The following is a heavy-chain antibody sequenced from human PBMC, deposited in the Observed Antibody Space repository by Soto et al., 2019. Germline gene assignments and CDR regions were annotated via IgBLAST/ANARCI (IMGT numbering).Heavy chain of an antibody. Sequence: NPSETLSLTCTVSGGSISSGDHYWTWLRQPPGKGLEWIGHIYYTGTTYYNPSLKTRLAISVDTSKNQFSLTLTSVTAADTAVYFCAREEALIIVPTGGIDYSFDYWGQGTLVTVSS. CDR1: GGSISSGDHY. CDR2: IYYTGTT. D-gene: IGHD2-21*01. V-gene: IGHV4-30-4*01. CDR3: AREEALIIVPTGGIDYSFDY. J-gene: IGHJ4*02.